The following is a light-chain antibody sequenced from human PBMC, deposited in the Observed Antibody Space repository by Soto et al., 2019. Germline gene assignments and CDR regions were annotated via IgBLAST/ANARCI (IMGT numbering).Light chain of an antibody. CDR3: SSYGGSNNWGV. CDR1: SSDVGGYNR. V-gene: IGLV2-8*01. J-gene: IGLJ3*02. Sequence: QSALTKPPSASGSTGQSVTISCTGSSSDVGGYNRVSWYQQHPGKVPKLIIYEVSKRPSGVPDRFSGSKSGNTASLTVSGLQVQDDADYYCSSYGGSNNWGVFGGGTKLTVL. CDR2: EVS.